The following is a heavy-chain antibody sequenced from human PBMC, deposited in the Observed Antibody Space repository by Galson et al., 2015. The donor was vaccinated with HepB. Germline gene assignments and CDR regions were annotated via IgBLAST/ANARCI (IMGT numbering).Heavy chain of an antibody. Sequence: SLRLSCAASGFTVSSNHMSWVRQAPGKGLEWVSVIYTGGSTYYADSVKGRFTLSRDNSKNTLSLQMNSLRDEDTAVYYCARESTSSWYKGWFDPWGQGALVTVSS. CDR2: IYTGGST. CDR3: ARESTSSWYKGWFDP. V-gene: IGHV3-66*01. CDR1: GFTVSSNH. D-gene: IGHD1-1*01. J-gene: IGHJ5*02.